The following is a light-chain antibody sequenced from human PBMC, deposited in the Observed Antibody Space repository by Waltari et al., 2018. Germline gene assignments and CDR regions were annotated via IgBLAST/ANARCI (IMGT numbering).Light chain of an antibody. CDR2: DTS. J-gene: IGKJ1*01. Sequence: EILLPQSPGTLSLSPGERATLSCRPSQSVTRALAWYQQKPGQAPRLLIYDTSKRATGIPDRFSGSGSGTDFSLTISRLEPEDFAVYYCQHYVRLPATFGQGTKVEIK. CDR1: QSVTRA. CDR3: QHYVRLPAT. V-gene: IGKV3-20*01.